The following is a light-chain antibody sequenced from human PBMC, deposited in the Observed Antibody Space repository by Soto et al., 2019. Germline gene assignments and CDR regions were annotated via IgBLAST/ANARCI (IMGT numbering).Light chain of an antibody. J-gene: IGKJ4*01. V-gene: IGKV1-9*01. Sequence: DIRLPQSPSFLSASVGDRVTITCRASQGINRFLAWYQQPPGKAPTLLISAALTLRAGVPSRFSCSGSGTEFTLTISSLQPEDFATYYCQHLNTYPLTFGGGTKV. CDR3: QHLNTYPLT. CDR2: AAL. CDR1: QGINRF.